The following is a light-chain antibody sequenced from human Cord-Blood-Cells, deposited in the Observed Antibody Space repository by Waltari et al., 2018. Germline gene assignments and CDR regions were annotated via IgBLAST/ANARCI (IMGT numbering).Light chain of an antibody. Sequence: QSALTQPASVSGSPGQSITISCTGTSSDVGSYNLVSWYQQHPRKAPKLMIYEGSKRASGVSNRISGSKSGNTASLTSSGLQADDEADYYCCSYAGSSTFWVFGGGTKLTVL. J-gene: IGLJ3*02. CDR2: EGS. CDR3: CSYAGSSTFWV. V-gene: IGLV2-23*03. CDR1: SSDVGSYNL.